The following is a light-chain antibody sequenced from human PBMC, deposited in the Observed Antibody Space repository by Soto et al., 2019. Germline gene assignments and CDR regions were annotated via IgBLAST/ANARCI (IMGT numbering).Light chain of an antibody. CDR3: QQYNSWPPFT. CDR2: GAS. CDR1: QSISTN. J-gene: IGKJ3*01. V-gene: IGKV3-15*01. Sequence: EIVMTQSPATLSVSPGERVTLSCRASQSISTNLAWYQQKPGQAPRLLIQGASTREAGIPARFTGSGSGTEFPLTISSLQSEDFAVYYCQQYNSWPPFTFGPGTKVNV.